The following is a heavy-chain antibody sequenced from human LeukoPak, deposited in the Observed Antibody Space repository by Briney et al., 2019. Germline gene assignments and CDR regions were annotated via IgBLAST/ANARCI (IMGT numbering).Heavy chain of an antibody. CDR1: GFTFSSYA. D-gene: IGHD3-3*01. Sequence: PGGSLRLSCAASGFTFSSYAMHWVRQAPGKGLEWVAVIPYDGSNKYYADSVKGRFTTSRDNSKNTLYLQMNSLRAEDTAVYYCARDGGYYFDYWGQGTLVTVSS. J-gene: IGHJ4*02. CDR2: IPYDGSNK. V-gene: IGHV3-30*04. CDR3: ARDGGYYFDY.